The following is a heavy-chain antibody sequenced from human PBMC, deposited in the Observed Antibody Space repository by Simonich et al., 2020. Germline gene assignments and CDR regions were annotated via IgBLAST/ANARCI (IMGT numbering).Heavy chain of an antibody. Sequence: QVQLVQSGAEGKKPGASVKVACKASGYTFTGHYMHWVRQGPEQGLEWMGRSNPNSGGTNYAQKVHGRVTRTRDTSISTAYMELSRLRSDDTAVYYCARDGGNCSGGSCYWYFDLWGRGTLVTVSS. V-gene: IGHV1-2*06. J-gene: IGHJ2*01. CDR1: GYTFTGHY. CDR3: ARDGGNCSGGSCYWYFDL. CDR2: SNPNSGGT. D-gene: IGHD2-15*01.